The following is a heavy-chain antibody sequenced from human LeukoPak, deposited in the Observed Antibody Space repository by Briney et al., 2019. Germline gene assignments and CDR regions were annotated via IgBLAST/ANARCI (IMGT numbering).Heavy chain of an antibody. CDR2: ISGSGDRT. CDR3: AKDATPYY. D-gene: IGHD2-15*01. CDR1: GFTFNNFA. J-gene: IGHJ4*02. V-gene: IGHV3-23*01. Sequence: GGSLRLSCAASGFTFNNFAMTWVRQAPGKGLEWLSTISGSGDRTFYAGSVKGRFTISRDNSRNTVFLQMNSLRAEDTAVYYCAKDATPYYWGQGTLVTVSS.